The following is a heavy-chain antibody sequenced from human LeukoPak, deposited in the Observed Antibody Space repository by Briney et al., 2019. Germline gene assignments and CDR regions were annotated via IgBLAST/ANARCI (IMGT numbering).Heavy chain of an antibody. Sequence: GGSLRLSCTTSGFTFDSYWMSWVRQAPGKGLQWVANIKEDGSEKYYVDSVKGRFTISRDNAKNSVYLQMNSLRAEDTAVYYCVREIGSAARGRWGQGTLVIVSS. V-gene: IGHV3-7*05. CDR1: GFTFDSYW. J-gene: IGHJ4*02. CDR2: IKEDGSEK. D-gene: IGHD6-13*01. CDR3: VREIGSAARGR.